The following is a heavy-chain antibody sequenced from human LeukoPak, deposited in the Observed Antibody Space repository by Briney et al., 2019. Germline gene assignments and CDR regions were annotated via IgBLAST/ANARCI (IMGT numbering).Heavy chain of an antibody. J-gene: IGHJ4*02. V-gene: IGHV4-59*01. CDR1: GGSISSYY. Sequence: SETLSLTCTVSGGSISSYYWTWIRQPPGKGLEWIGHIYYSGSTNYDPSLQSRVTISVDTSKNQFSLKLNSVTTADTAVYYCARGGPTVTSYSSWDSWGQGTLVTVSS. CDR2: IYYSGST. CDR3: ARGGPTVTSYSSWDS. D-gene: IGHD4-17*01.